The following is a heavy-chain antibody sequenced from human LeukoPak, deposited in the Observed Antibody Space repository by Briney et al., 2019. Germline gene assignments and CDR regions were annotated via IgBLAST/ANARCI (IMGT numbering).Heavy chain of an antibody. J-gene: IGHJ4*02. D-gene: IGHD3-10*01. CDR2: MGINSSNT. Sequence: GGSLRLSCAASGFTFSNYNMNWVRQAPGKGLEWVSYMGINSSNTYYADSVKGRFTIFRDNTKNSLYLQMNSLRAEDTAIYYCEREFAYDCDFWGQGALVTVSS. V-gene: IGHV3-48*01. CDR1: GFTFSNYN. CDR3: EREFAYDCDF.